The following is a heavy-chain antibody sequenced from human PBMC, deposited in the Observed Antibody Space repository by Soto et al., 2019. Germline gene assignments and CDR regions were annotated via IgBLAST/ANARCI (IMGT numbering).Heavy chain of an antibody. D-gene: IGHD3-9*01. V-gene: IGHV1-69*02. CDR3: ATSINSDIFLFDP. J-gene: IGHJ5*02. CDR1: GGTFSSYT. Sequence: ASVKVSCKASGGTFSSYTISWVRQAPGQGLEWMGRIIPILGIANYAQKFQGRVTITADKSTSTAYMELSSLRSEDTAVYYCATSINSDIFLFDPWGQGTLVTVSS. CDR2: IIPILGIA.